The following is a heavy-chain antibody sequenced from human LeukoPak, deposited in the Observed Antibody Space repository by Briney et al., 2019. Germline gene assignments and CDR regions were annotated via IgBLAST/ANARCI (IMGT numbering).Heavy chain of an antibody. J-gene: IGHJ4*02. Sequence: SETLSLTCTVPGGSISSSSYYWGWIRQPPGKGLEWIGSIYYSGSTYYNPSLKSRVTISVDTSKNQFSLKLSSVTAADTAVYYCARHEVNGIIVSWGQGTLVTVSS. D-gene: IGHD1-14*01. CDR2: IYYSGST. CDR1: GGSISSSSYY. CDR3: ARHEVNGIIVS. V-gene: IGHV4-39*01.